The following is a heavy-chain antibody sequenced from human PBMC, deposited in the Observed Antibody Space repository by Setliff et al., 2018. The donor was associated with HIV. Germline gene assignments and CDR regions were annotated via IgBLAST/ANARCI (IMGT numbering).Heavy chain of an antibody. CDR1: GGSISSYY. CDR2: IYYSGST. J-gene: IGHJ4*02. Sequence: PSETLSLTCTVSGGSISSYYWSWIRQPPGKGLEWIGYIYYSGSTNYNPSLKSRVTISIDTSKHQFSLKLTSVTAADTALYYCARDVMEYFGNYFDYWGQGALVTVSS. V-gene: IGHV4-4*08. CDR3: ARDVMEYFGNYFDY. D-gene: IGHD3-3*01.